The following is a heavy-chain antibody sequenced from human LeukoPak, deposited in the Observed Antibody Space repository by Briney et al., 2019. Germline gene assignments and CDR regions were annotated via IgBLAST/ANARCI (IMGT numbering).Heavy chain of an antibody. D-gene: IGHD3-22*01. CDR3: VRDQDYDSSGYYPS. J-gene: IGHJ4*02. V-gene: IGHV1-2*02. CDR2: INPYSGDT. CDR1: GYTFTVYY. Sequence: ASVKVSCKASGYTFTVYYMHWVRQAPGQGLEWMGWINPYSGDTNYAQKFQGRVTMTRDTSISTASMELSRLRSDDTAVYYCVRDQDYDSSGYYPSWGQGTLVTVSS.